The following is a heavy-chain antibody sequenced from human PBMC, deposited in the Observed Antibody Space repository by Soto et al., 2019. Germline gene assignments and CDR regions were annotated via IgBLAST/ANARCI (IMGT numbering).Heavy chain of an antibody. J-gene: IGHJ6*02. Sequence: PSETLSLTCIVSGGSITSYHWSWIRQPPGKGLEWIGEINHSGSTNYNPSLKSRVTISVDTSKNQFSLKLSSVTAADTAVYYCARGHGRLGELSVDYYYYGMDVWGQGTTVTVSS. CDR2: INHSGST. CDR1: GGSITSYH. D-gene: IGHD3-16*02. V-gene: IGHV4-34*01. CDR3: ARGHGRLGELSVDYYYYGMDV.